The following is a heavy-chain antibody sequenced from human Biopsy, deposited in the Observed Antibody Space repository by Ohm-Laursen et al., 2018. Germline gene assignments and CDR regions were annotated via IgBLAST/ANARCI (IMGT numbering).Heavy chain of an antibody. CDR1: GESFNGYY. V-gene: IGHV4-34*01. Sequence: SDTLSLTCAVDGESFNGYYWSWIRQTPGKGLEWIGEINHSGRTNCNPSLKSRVTISVDTSKNQFSLKVRSVTAADTAVYYCVRGVDYYDPYHYYALDVWGQGTTVTVSS. J-gene: IGHJ6*02. CDR3: VRGVDYYDPYHYYALDV. D-gene: IGHD3-22*01. CDR2: INHSGRT.